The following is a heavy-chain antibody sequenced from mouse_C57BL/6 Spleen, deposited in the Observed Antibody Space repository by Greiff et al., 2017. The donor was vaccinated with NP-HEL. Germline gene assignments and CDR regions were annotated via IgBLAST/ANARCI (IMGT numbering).Heavy chain of an antibody. D-gene: IGHD3-2*02. Sequence: QVQLQQPGAELVKPGASVKLSCKASGYTFTSYWMHWVKQRPGQGLEWIGMIHPNSGSTNYNEKFKSKATLTVDKSSSTAYMHLSSLTSEDSAVYYCARDSSGLRDYWGQGTTLTVSS. V-gene: IGHV1-64*01. CDR3: ARDSSGLRDY. CDR2: IHPNSGST. CDR1: GYTFTSYW. J-gene: IGHJ2*01.